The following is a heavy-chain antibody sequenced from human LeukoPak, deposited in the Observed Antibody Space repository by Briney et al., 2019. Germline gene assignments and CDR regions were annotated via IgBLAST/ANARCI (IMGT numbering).Heavy chain of an antibody. Sequence: GGSLRLSCAASAFTFSSYAMSWVRQAPGKGLEWVSTISGSGGSTYYADSVKGRFTISRDNSKNTLYLQMNSLRAEDTAVYYCAKDRSASSYWYFDLWGRGTLVTVSS. CDR3: AKDRSASSYWYFDL. CDR2: ISGSGGST. J-gene: IGHJ2*01. D-gene: IGHD2-2*01. V-gene: IGHV3-23*01. CDR1: AFTFSSYA.